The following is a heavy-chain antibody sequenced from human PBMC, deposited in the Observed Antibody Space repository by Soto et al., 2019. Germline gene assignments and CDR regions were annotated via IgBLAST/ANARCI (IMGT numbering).Heavy chain of an antibody. V-gene: IGHV4-59*01. Sequence: PSETLSLTCTVSGGSINSYYWSWIRQPPGKGLEWIGYIYYSGSTNYNPSLKSRVTISVDTSKNQFSLKLSSVTAADTAVYYCARAFRGGYIDYWGQGTLVTVSS. CDR1: GGSINSYY. CDR3: ARAFRGGYIDY. CDR2: IYYSGST. J-gene: IGHJ4*02. D-gene: IGHD2-15*01.